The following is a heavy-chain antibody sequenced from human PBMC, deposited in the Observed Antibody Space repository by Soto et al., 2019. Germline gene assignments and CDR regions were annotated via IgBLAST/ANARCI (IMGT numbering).Heavy chain of an antibody. D-gene: IGHD6-13*01. J-gene: IGHJ4*02. CDR3: ARDRYSSSLAMVNFDY. CDR2: ISAYNGNT. Sequence: APVKVSCKASRYTFTSYALSWVRQAPGQGLEWMGWISAYNGNTNYAQKLQGRVTMTTDTSTSTAYMELRSLRSDDTAVYYCARDRYSSSLAMVNFDYWGQGTLVTVSS. CDR1: RYTFTSYA. V-gene: IGHV1-18*01.